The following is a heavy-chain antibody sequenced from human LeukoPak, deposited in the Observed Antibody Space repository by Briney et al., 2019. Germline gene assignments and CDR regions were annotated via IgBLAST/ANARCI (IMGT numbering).Heavy chain of an antibody. J-gene: IGHJ4*02. CDR2: IWYDGSNK. V-gene: IGHV3-30*02. D-gene: IGHD6-13*01. CDR3: AKGLPHSVRWYYFDY. CDR1: GFTFSSYG. Sequence: PGGSLRLSCAASGFTFSSYGMHWVRQAPDKGLEWVAIIWYDGSNKFYADSVKGRFTISRDNSKNTLYLQMNSLRAEDTAVYYCAKGLPHSVRWYYFDYWGQGTLVTVSS.